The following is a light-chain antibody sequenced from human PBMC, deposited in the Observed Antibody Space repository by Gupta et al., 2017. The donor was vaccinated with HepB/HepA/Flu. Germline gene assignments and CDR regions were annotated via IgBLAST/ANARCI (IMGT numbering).Light chain of an antibody. J-gene: IGKJ4*01. Sequence: IVMTQSPATLSVSPGERATLSCRASQSVTNFLAWYQQRPGQAPRLLIYGASTRATGIPARFSGSGSGTEFTLTINSLQSEDSAVYYCQQYNNWPPLTFGGGTKVEIK. CDR3: QQYNNWPPLT. CDR1: QSVTNF. CDR2: GAS. V-gene: IGKV3-15*01.